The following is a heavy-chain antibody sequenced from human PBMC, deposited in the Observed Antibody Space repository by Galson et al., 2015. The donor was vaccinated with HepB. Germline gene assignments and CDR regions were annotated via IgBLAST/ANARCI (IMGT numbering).Heavy chain of an antibody. CDR1: GGSFSGYY. CDR2: INHSGST. J-gene: IGHJ4*02. V-gene: IGHV4-34*01. CDR3: ARGVQLERRPLGY. Sequence: SETLSLTCAVYGGSFSGYYWSWIRQPPGKGLEWIGEINHSGSTNYNPSLKSRVTISVDTSKNQFSLKLSSATAADTAVYYCARGVQLERRPLGYWGQGTLVTVSS. D-gene: IGHD1-1*01.